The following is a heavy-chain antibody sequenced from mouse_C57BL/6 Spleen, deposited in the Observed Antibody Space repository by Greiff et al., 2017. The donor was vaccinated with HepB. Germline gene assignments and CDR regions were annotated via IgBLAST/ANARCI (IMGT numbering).Heavy chain of an antibody. CDR2: INPYNGDT. CDR1: GYSFTGYF. CDR3: ARSGPYGYFDV. J-gene: IGHJ1*03. Sequence: VEPGDSVKISCQASGYSFTGYFMNWVMQSHGKSLEWIGRINPYNGDTFYNQKFKGKATLTVDKSSSTAHMELRSLTSEDSAVYYCARSGPYGYFDVWGTGTTVTVSS. D-gene: IGHD1-3*01. V-gene: IGHV1-20*01.